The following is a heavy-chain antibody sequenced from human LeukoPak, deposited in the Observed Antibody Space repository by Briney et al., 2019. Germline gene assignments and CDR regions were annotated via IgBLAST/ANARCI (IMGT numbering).Heavy chain of an antibody. J-gene: IGHJ4*02. Sequence: SETLSLTCTVSGGSISSSSYYWGWIRQPPGKGLEWIGSIYYSGNTYYNPSLKSRVTISVDTSKNHFSLKLSSVAAADTAVYYCASPETGIQAWVYWGQGTLVTVSS. CDR3: ASPETGIQAWVY. CDR1: GGSISSSSYY. D-gene: IGHD5-18*01. CDR2: IYYSGNT. V-gene: IGHV4-39*02.